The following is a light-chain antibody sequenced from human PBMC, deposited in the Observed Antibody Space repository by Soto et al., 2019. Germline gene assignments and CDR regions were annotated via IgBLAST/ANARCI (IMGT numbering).Light chain of an antibody. Sequence: QSVLTQSPSASASLGASVKLTCTLSSGHSSYAIAWHQQQPEKGPRYLMKLNNDGSHSKGDGIPDRFSGSSSGAERYLTISSLQSEDEADYYCQTWGTGIWVFGGGTKSPS. V-gene: IGLV4-69*01. CDR2: LNNDGSH. J-gene: IGLJ3*02. CDR3: QTWGTGIWV. CDR1: SGHSSYA.